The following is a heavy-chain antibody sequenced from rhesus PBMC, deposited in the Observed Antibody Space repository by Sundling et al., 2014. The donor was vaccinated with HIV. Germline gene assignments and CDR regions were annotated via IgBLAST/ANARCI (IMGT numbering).Heavy chain of an antibody. V-gene: IGHV4-147*01. CDR3: ARSRGYSDSYYLYYYGLDS. D-gene: IGHD3-16*01. CDR1: GGSFSGNY. CDR2: IYGRSGST. J-gene: IGHJ6*01. Sequence: QVQLQESGPGLVKPSETLSLTCAVSGGSFSGNYWGWIRQPPGKGLEWIGHIYGRSGSTSYNPSLTSRVTISTDTSKNQFSLKLTSVTAADTAVYYCARSRGYSDSYYLYYYGLDSWGQGVVVTVSS.